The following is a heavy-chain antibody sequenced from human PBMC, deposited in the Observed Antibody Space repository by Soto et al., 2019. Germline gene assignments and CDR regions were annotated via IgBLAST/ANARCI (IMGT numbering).Heavy chain of an antibody. Sequence: PGGSLRLCCAASGFTFCSYSMNWVRQAPGKGLEWVSSISSSSSYIYYADSVKGRFTISRDNAKNSLYLQMNSLRAEDTAVYYCARDWSKPFDYWGQGTLVTVSS. CDR3: ARDWSKPFDY. CDR1: GFTFCSYS. J-gene: IGHJ4*02. CDR2: ISSSSSYI. V-gene: IGHV3-21*01.